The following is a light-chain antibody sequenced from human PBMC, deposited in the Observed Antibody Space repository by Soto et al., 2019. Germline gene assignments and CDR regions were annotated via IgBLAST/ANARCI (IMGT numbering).Light chain of an antibody. V-gene: IGKV3-15*01. Sequence: ILMTQSPATLSVSPGERATLSCRASQSVSNNLAWYQQKPGQAPRLLIYDASTRATGIPARFSGSESGTEFTLTISGLQSEDFAVYYCQQYNNWPPWTFGQGTKVVIK. CDR3: QQYNNWPPWT. CDR2: DAS. CDR1: QSVSNN. J-gene: IGKJ1*01.